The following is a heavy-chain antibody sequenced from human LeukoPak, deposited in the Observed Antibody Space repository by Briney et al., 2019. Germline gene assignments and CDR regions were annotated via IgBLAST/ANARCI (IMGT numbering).Heavy chain of an antibody. J-gene: IGHJ4*02. V-gene: IGHV3-48*04. Sequence: GGSLRLSCAASGFNFKTYSMNWVRQAPGGGLEWISYISGNSTTIYYADSVKGRFTISRDNAKNSLYLQMNSLRAEDTAMYYCARRSLNFDYWGQGTLVTVSS. CDR3: ARRSLNFDY. CDR1: GFNFKTYS. CDR2: ISGNSTTI.